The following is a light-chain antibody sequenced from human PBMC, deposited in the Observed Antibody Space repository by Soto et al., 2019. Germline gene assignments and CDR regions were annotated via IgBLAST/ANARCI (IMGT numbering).Light chain of an antibody. CDR1: ESVSRC. V-gene: IGKV3-11*01. CDR2: DAT. CDR3: QQCSNWPRT. Sequence: ESVLTQSPATLSLSPGERATLSCRASESVSRCLAWYQQKPCQAPRLLIYDATNRATGIPATFSGRGSGTDFTLTISSLEPEDCALYFCQQCSNWPRTFGQGTKVGIK. J-gene: IGKJ1*01.